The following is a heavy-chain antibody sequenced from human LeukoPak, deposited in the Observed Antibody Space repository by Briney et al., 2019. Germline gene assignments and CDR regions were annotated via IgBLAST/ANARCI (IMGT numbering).Heavy chain of an antibody. CDR1: GFNFGAYT. CDR3: ARDFFHSSESRPFDY. V-gene: IGHV3-21*06. J-gene: IGHJ4*02. CDR2: IFSRSESI. Sequence: GGSLRLSCAASGFNFGAYTINWVRQAPGKGLEWVSSIFSRSESILYADSVKGRFTISRDNAKNLLCMQMDSLRVEDTAVYYCARDFFHSSESRPFDYWGQGTLVTVSS. D-gene: IGHD3-22*01.